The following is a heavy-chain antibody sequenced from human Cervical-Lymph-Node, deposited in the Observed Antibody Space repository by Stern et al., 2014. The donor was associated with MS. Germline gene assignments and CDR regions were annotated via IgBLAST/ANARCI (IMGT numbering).Heavy chain of an antibody. CDR1: GFTFSSYS. J-gene: IGHJ4*02. V-gene: IGHV3-21*01. Sequence: EVQLVESGGGLVKPGGSLKLSCAVSGFTFSSYSMNWVRQAPGKGLEWVSSIRSSSSDIYYADSVKGRFTISRDNAKNSLSLQMNSLRAEDTAVYYCARDYDGNYLTYFEYWGQGTLVTVSS. CDR2: IRSSSSDI. D-gene: IGHD2/OR15-2a*01. CDR3: ARDYDGNYLTYFEY.